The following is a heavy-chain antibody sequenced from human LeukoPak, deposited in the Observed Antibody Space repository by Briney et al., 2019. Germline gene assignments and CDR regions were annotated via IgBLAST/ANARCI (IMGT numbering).Heavy chain of an antibody. J-gene: IGHJ6*03. CDR2: IYYSGST. CDR1: GDSISSHY. V-gene: IGHV4-59*11. CDR3: AIDAYGDDDAMFHYYYIDV. Sequence: SETLSLTCTVSGDSISSHYWSWIRRPPGKGLEWIGDIYYSGSTNYNPSPKGRVTISVDTSNKQICLKLSSVTAADTAVYYCAIDAYGDDDAMFHYYYIDVWGKGTTVIVSS. D-gene: IGHD4-17*01.